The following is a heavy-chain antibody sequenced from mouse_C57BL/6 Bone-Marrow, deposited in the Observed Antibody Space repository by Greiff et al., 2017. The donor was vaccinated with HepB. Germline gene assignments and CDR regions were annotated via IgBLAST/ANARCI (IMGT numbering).Heavy chain of an antibody. V-gene: IGHV1-26*01. CDR2: INPNNGGT. CDR1: GYTFTDYY. CDR3: AIGFDY. J-gene: IGHJ2*01. Sequence: EVQLQQSGPELVKPGASVKISCKASGYTFTDYYMNWVKQSHGKSLEWIGDINPNNGGTSYNQKFKGKATLTVEKSSSTAYMELRSLTSEDSAVYYCAIGFDYWGQGTTLTVSS.